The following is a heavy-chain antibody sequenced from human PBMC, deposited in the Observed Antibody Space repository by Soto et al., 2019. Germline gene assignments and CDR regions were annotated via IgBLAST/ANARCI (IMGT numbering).Heavy chain of an antibody. CDR2: ISSSGSGT. CDR3: VRDLHEPLASDALRVAN. D-gene: IGHD2-15*01. J-gene: IGHJ4*02. V-gene: IGHV3-48*03. CDR1: GFTFSSYE. Sequence: GGSLRLSCAASGFTFSSYEMHWVRQAPGKGLEWISYISSSGSGTYYADSVQGRFTMSRDNTKNSMSLQMNSLRAEDTAIYYCVRDLHEPLASDALRVANWGQGTQVTV.